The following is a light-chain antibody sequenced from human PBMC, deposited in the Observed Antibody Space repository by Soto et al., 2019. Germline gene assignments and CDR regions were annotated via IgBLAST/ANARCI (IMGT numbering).Light chain of an antibody. CDR2: DTL. Sequence: EIVMTQSPATLSVSPGERATLSCRASQSVSRDLAWYNPKPGQAPRLIIYDTLTRATGIPARLSGSGSGTDFTLTISSLQSEEGAVDDGQQSNNWPRTFGPGTKVDIK. CDR1: QSVSRD. J-gene: IGKJ1*01. CDR3: QQSNNWPRT. V-gene: IGKV3-15*01.